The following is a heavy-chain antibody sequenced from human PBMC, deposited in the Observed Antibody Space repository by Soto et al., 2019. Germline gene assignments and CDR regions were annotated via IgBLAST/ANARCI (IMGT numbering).Heavy chain of an antibody. J-gene: IGHJ6*02. CDR1: GFTFNNYG. V-gene: IGHV3-30*18. Sequence: QVQLVESGGGVVQPGRSLRLSCAPSGFTFNNYGMHWVRQAPGKGLEWLALISFDGNNKHYADSVRGRFTISRDNSMNTLYLQMNSLRAEDTAVYYCAKDGRRSHIYFDSEIGLYGMDVWGQGTTVTVSS. CDR2: ISFDGNNK. CDR3: AKDGRRSHIYFDSEIGLYGMDV. D-gene: IGHD3-10*01.